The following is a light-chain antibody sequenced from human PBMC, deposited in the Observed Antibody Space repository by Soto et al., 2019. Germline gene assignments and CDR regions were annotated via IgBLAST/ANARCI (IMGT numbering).Light chain of an antibody. CDR3: QQRNDWPIT. Sequence: EIVLTQSPASLSLSPGERATLSCRASQSVDSHLVWYQQKPGQAPRLLIFGASNRATGIPARFSGSGSGTDFTLAINRLEPDDCAGYYCQQRNDWPITFGQGTRLEIK. V-gene: IGKV3-11*01. CDR1: QSVDSH. CDR2: GAS. J-gene: IGKJ5*01.